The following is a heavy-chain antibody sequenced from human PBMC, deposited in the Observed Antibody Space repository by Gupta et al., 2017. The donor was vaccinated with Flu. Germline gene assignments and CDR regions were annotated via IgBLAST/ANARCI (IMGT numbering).Heavy chain of an antibody. CDR1: GFTFSSYA. CDR2: ISGSGGST. Sequence: EVQLLESGGGLVQPGGSLRLSCAASGFTFSSYAMSWVRQAPGKGLEWVSAISGSGGSTYYADSVKGRFTISRDNSKNTLYLQMNSLRAEDTAVYYCAEGYCSSTSCYPYYFDYWGQGTLVTVSS. J-gene: IGHJ4*02. D-gene: IGHD2-2*01. V-gene: IGHV3-23*01. CDR3: AEGYCSSTSCYPYYFDY.